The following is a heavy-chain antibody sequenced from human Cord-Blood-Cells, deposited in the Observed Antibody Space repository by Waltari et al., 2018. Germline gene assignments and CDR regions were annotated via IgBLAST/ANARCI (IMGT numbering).Heavy chain of an antibody. D-gene: IGHD6-6*01. Sequence: QLQLQESGPGLVKPSENLSPPRNVPGGPISSSSYYWGWIRPPPGRGLAWIGSIYYSGSTYYNPSLKSRVTISVDTSKNQFSLKLSSVTAADTAVYYCARHFLLGEYSSSSEYFQHWGQGTLVTVSS. CDR1: GGPISSSSYY. J-gene: IGHJ1*01. V-gene: IGHV4-39*01. CDR2: IYYSGST. CDR3: ARHFLLGEYSSSSEYFQH.